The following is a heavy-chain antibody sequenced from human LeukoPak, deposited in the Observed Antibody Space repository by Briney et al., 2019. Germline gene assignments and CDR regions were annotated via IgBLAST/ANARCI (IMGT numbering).Heavy chain of an antibody. CDR2: ISSSGSII. CDR1: GFTFSSYE. J-gene: IGHJ6*03. D-gene: IGHD3-3*01. CDR3: ARGDRDLLDYYYYMDV. Sequence: GGSLRLSCVASGFTFSSYEMNWVRQAPGKGLEWVSYISSSGSIIYYADSVKGRFTISRDNAKNSLYLQMNSLRAEDTAVYYCARGDRDLLDYYYYMDVWGKGTTVTISS. V-gene: IGHV3-48*03.